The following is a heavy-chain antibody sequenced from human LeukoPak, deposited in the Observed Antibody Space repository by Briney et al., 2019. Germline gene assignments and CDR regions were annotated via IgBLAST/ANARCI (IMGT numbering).Heavy chain of an antibody. CDR1: GGSFSGYY. D-gene: IGHD5-24*01. Sequence: PPETLSLTCAVYGGSFSGYYWSWIRQPPGKGLEWIGEINHSGSTNYNPSLKSRVTISVDTSKNQFSLKLSSVTAADTAVYYCARSRRGWLQFDYWGQGTLVPVSS. V-gene: IGHV4-34*01. CDR3: ARSRRGWLQFDY. J-gene: IGHJ4*02. CDR2: INHSGST.